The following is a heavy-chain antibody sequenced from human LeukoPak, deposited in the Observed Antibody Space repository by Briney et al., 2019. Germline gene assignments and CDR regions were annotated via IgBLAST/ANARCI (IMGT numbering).Heavy chain of an antibody. CDR3: TRADYCGGDCVDAFDI. D-gene: IGHD2-21*01. V-gene: IGHV4-30-4*08. CDR2: IYYSGST. Sequence: SETLSLTCTVSGGSISSGDYYWSWIRQPPGKGLEWIGYIYYSGSTYYNPSLKSRVTISVDTSKNQFSLKLSSVTAADTAVYYCTRADYCGGDCVDAFDIWGQGTMVTVSS. CDR1: GGSISSGDYY. J-gene: IGHJ3*02.